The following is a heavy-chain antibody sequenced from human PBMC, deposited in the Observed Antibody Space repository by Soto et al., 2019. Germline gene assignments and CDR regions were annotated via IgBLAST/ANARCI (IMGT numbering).Heavy chain of an antibody. V-gene: IGHV4-59*08. CDR3: ARTKNILTGFYYYYYYGMDV. D-gene: IGHD3-9*01. Sequence: SETLSLTCTVSGGSISSYYWSWIRQPPGKGLEWIGYIYYSGSTNYNPSLKSRVTISVDTSKNQFSLKLSSVTAADTAVYYCARTKNILTGFYYYYYYGMDVWGQGTTVTVAS. J-gene: IGHJ6*02. CDR1: GGSISSYY. CDR2: IYYSGST.